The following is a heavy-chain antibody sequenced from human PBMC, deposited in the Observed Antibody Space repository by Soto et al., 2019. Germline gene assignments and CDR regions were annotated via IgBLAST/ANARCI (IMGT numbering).Heavy chain of an antibody. Sequence: EVQVLESRGGLVQPGGSLRLSCVISRLTFSNYALNWVRQAPGKGLEWVSSISGSGDTAYYADSVKGRFTISRDNSKNTLYLQMNSLRVEDTALYYCAKADYSYSWAPGDYWGQGTLVTVSS. D-gene: IGHD6-13*01. CDR1: RLTFSNYA. CDR3: AKADYSYSWAPGDY. V-gene: IGHV3-23*01. CDR2: ISGSGDTA. J-gene: IGHJ4*02.